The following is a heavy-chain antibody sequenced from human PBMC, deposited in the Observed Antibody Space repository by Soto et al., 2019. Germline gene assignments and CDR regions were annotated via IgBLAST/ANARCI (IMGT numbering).Heavy chain of an antibody. CDR1: GYTFTDCY. CDR3: ARRHSYQMPFDC. V-gene: IGHV1-2*02. Sequence: ASVKVSCKASGYTFTDCYIHWVRQAPGQGLEWMGWINPNSGGTNYAQKFQGRVTMTRDTSISTAYMELSSLRSDDTVVYYCARRHSYQMPFDCWGQGTLVTVS. CDR2: INPNSGGT. D-gene: IGHD2-2*01. J-gene: IGHJ4*02.